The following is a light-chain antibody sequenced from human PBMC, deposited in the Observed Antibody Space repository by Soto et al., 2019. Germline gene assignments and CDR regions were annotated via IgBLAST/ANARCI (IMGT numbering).Light chain of an antibody. J-gene: IGKJ3*01. CDR1: QSVSNNY. CDR2: GAS. V-gene: IGKV3-20*01. CDR3: QQYGTSPFT. Sequence: EIVLTQSPGTLSLSPGERATLSCRASQSVSNNYLAWYQQKPGQAPRLLISGASNRATGIPDRFSGSGSGTDFTLAITRLDPEDFAVYYCQQYGTSPFTFGPGTKVDLK.